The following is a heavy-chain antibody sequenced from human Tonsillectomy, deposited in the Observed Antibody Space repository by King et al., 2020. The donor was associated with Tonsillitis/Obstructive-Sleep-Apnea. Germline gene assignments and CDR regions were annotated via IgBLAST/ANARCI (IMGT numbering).Heavy chain of an antibody. CDR1: GFTFSSYE. V-gene: IGHV3-48*03. CDR2: ISRSGSTI. Sequence: QLVQSGGTLVQPGGSLRLSCAASGFTFSSYEMNWVRQAPGKGLEWVSYISRSGSTIYYADSVKGRFTISRDNAKNSLYLQMNSLRAEDTAVYYCARDGLYGGDVFDIWGQGTMVTVSS. D-gene: IGHD4-23*01. J-gene: IGHJ3*02. CDR3: ARDGLYGGDVFDI.